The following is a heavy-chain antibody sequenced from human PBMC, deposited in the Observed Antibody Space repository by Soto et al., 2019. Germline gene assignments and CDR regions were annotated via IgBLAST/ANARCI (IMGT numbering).Heavy chain of an antibody. CDR3: ARVVPGAEAWFGP. J-gene: IGHJ5*02. CDR1: GYSFSNYG. Sequence: ASVKVSWKASGYSFSNYGITWVRQAPGQPLEWLGWISLYSDGTNYAQKFQGRVSMTTDTSTTTAYMELRSLRSDGTAVYYCARVVPGAEAWFGPWGQGTLVTVSS. V-gene: IGHV1-18*01. D-gene: IGHD2-2*01. CDR2: ISLYSDGT.